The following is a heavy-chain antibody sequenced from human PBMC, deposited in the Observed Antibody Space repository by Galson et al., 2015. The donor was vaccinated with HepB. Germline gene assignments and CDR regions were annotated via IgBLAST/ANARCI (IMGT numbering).Heavy chain of an antibody. CDR3: AITTNDYYGSGSYFY. CDR2: IIPILGIA. CDR1: GGTFSSYA. V-gene: IGHV1-69*04. Sequence: SVKVSCKASGGTFSSYAISWVRQAPGQGLEWMGRIIPILGIANYAQKLQGRVTITADKSTSTAYMELSSLRSEDTAVYYCAITTNDYYGSGSYFYWGQGTLVTVSS. D-gene: IGHD3-10*01. J-gene: IGHJ4*02.